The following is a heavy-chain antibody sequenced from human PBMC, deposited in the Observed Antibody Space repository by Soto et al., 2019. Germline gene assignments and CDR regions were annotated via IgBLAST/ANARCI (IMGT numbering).Heavy chain of an antibody. V-gene: IGHV1-69*02. J-gene: IGHJ4*02. CDR2: IIPILGIA. D-gene: IGHD4-17*01. CDR3: ARGVTYGPMYYFDY. Sequence: SVKVSCKASGGTFSSYTISWVRQAPGQGLEWMGRIIPILGIANYAQKFQGRVTITADKSTSTAYMELSSLRSEDTAVYYCARGVTYGPMYYFDYWGQGTLVTVPS. CDR1: GGTFSSYT.